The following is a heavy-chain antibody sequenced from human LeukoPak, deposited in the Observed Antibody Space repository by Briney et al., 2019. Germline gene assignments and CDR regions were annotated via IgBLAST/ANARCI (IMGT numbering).Heavy chain of an antibody. V-gene: IGHV3-30*02. J-gene: IGHJ4*02. CDR3: AKDLRYFDWSGNYFDY. Sequence: GGSLRLSCAASGFTFSSYGMHWVRQAPGKGLEWVAFIRYDGSKTYYADSVKGRFTISRDNFKNTLYLQMNSLRPEDSAVYYCAKDLRYFDWSGNYFDYWGQGTLVTVSS. CDR2: IRYDGSKT. CDR1: GFTFSSYG. D-gene: IGHD3-9*01.